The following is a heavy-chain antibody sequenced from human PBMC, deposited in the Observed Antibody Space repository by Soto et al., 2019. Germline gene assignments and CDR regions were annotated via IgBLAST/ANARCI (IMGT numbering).Heavy chain of an antibody. V-gene: IGHV1-46*01. CDR2: INPSGGST. D-gene: IGHD3-3*01. J-gene: IGHJ6*02. CDR3: ATVTGTIFGVVSDYYYYGMDV. CDR1: GYTFTSYY. Sequence: ASVKVSCKASGYTFTSYYMHWVRQAPGQGLEWMGIINPSGGSTSYAQKFQGRVTMTEDTSTDTAYMELSSLRSEDTAVYYCATVTGTIFGVVSDYYYYGMDVWGQGTTVTVSS.